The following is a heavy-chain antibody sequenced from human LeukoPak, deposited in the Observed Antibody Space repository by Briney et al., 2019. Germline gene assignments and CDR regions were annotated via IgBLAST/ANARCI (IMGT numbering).Heavy chain of an antibody. CDR1: GFTLSDYY. Sequence: GGSLRLSCAASGFTLSDYYMTWIRQTPGKGPEWLSSISNSGTTIYYADSVKGRFTISRDNAKNSLYLQMNSLRAEDTAVYYCARRGWSRQFDYWGQGTQVTVSS. J-gene: IGHJ4*02. D-gene: IGHD3-3*01. V-gene: IGHV3-11*01. CDR3: ARRGWSRQFDY. CDR2: ISNSGTTI.